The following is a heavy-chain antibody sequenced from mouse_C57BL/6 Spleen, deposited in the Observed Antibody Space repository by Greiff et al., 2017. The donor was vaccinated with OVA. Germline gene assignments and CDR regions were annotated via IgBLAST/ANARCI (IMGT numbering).Heavy chain of an antibody. Sequence: QVQLQQPGAELVRPGASVTLSCKASGYTFTDYEMHWVKQTPVHGLEWIGAIDPETGGTAYNQKFKGKAILTADKSSSTAYMELRSLTSEDSAVYYCTRWHSDAMDYWGQGTSVTVSS. CDR1: GYTFTDYE. V-gene: IGHV1-15*01. CDR3: TRWHSDAMDY. CDR2: IDPETGGT. J-gene: IGHJ4*01.